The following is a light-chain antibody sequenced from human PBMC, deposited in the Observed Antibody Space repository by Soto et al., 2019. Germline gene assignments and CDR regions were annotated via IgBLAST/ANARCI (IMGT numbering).Light chain of an antibody. CDR2: KAS. Sequence: IQMTHSTSTLSASVADRGTITCRASQSISNWLAWYQQKPGKAPRLLIYKASSLESGVPSRFSGSGSGTEFTLTISSLQPDDFGTYYCQEYNSYWTFGQGTKVDI. V-gene: IGKV1-5*03. CDR3: QEYNSYWT. CDR1: QSISNW. J-gene: IGKJ1*01.